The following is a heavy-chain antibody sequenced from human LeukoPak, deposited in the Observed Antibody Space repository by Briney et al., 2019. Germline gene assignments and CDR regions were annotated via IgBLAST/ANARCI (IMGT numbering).Heavy chain of an antibody. V-gene: IGHV3-9*01. D-gene: IGHD1-26*01. CDR3: ASGLEF. J-gene: IGHJ4*02. Sequence: PGRSLRLSCAASGFTFDDYAMHWVRQDPGKGLEWVSGISWNSGSIGYADSVKGRFTISRDNALNLLYLEMNTLRAEDTAVYYCASGLEFWGQGTLVTVSS. CDR2: ISWNSGSI. CDR1: GFTFDDYA.